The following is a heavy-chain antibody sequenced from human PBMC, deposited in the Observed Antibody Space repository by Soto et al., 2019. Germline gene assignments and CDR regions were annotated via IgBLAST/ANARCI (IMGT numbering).Heavy chain of an antibody. D-gene: IGHD3-22*01. V-gene: IGHV4-31*03. J-gene: IGHJ4*02. CDR2: IYYSGST. CDR3: ARGNYYDSSGYSYYFDY. Sequence: LSLTCTVSGGPISSGGYYWSWIRQHPGKGLEWIGYIYYSGSTYYNPSLKSRVTISVDTSKNQFSLKLSSVTAADTAVYYCARGNYYDSSGYSYYFDYWGQGTLVTVSS. CDR1: GGPISSGGYY.